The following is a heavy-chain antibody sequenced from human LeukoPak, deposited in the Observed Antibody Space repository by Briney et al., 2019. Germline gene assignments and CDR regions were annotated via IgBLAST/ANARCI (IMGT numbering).Heavy chain of an antibody. Sequence: GGSLRLSCAASGFTFSSSAMSWVRQAPGKGLEWVSSINGSGGGTYYADAVRGRFTISRDNSKNTLYLQMISLRAEDTAVYYCAKRGAYYFDYWGQGTLVTVCS. D-gene: IGHD3-10*01. CDR3: AKRGAYYFDY. CDR2: INGSGGGT. J-gene: IGHJ4*02. CDR1: GFTFSSSA. V-gene: IGHV3-23*01.